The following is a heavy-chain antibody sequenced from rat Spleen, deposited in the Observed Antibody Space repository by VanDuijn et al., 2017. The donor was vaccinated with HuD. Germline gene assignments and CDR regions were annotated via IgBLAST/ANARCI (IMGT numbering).Heavy chain of an antibody. J-gene: IGHJ2*01. D-gene: IGHD1-6*01. Sequence: EVQLQESGPGLVKPSQSLSLTCSVTGYSITSSYRWNWIRKFPGNKLEWMGYINSAGSTNYNPSLKSRISITRDTSKNQFFLQVNSVTTEDTATYYCARTYTTDYYFFDNWGQGVMVTVSS. V-gene: IGHV3-3*01. CDR2: INSAGST. CDR3: ARTYTTDYYFFDN. CDR1: GYSITSSYR.